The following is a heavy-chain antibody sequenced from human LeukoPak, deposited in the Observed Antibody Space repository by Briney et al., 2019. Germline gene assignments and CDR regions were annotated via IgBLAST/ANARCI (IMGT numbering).Heavy chain of an antibody. CDR2: ISSSSNYI. D-gene: IGHD6-13*01. Sequence: GGSLRLSCAASGFSFSTYVMTWVRQAPGKGLEWVSSISSSSNYIYYADSMKGRFTISRDNAKSSLYLQMNSLRAEDTAVYYCAREGIAGYYFDYWGQGTLITVSS. CDR3: AREGIAGYYFDY. J-gene: IGHJ4*02. V-gene: IGHV3-21*01. CDR1: GFSFSTYV.